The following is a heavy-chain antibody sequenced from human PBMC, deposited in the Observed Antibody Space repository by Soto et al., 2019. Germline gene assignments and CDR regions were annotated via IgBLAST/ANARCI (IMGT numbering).Heavy chain of an antibody. CDR1: GFTFSSYA. D-gene: IGHD3-9*01. Sequence: GGSLTLSCAASGFTFSSYAMSCVRHAPGKGLEWVSAISGSGGSTYYADSVKGRFTISRDNSKNTLYLKMNSLRAEDTAVYYCAKSRKGYFDWLWGFDPWGQGTLVTVPQ. CDR3: AKSRKGYFDWLWGFDP. V-gene: IGHV3-23*01. J-gene: IGHJ5*02. CDR2: ISGSGGST.